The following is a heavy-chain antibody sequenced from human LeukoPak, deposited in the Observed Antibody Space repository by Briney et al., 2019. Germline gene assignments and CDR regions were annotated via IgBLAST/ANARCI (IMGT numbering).Heavy chain of an antibody. V-gene: IGHV4-59*08. CDR3: ARGGIYSGYDLDY. CDR2: IYYSGST. D-gene: IGHD5-12*01. J-gene: IGHJ4*02. Sequence: SETLSLTCTVSGGSISSYYWSWIRQPPGKGLEWIGYIYYSGSTYYNPSLKSRVTISVDTSKNQFSLKLSSVTAADTAVYYCARGGIYSGYDLDYWGQGTLVTVSS. CDR1: GGSISSYY.